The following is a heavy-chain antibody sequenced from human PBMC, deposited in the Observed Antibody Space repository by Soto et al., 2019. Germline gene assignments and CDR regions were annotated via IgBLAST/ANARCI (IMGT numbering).Heavy chain of an antibody. V-gene: IGHV3-23*01. CDR1: RFIFDNYA. D-gene: IGHD3-10*01. Sequence: EMQLLESGGGLVQPGGSLRLSCVASRFIFDNYAMSWVRQAPGKGLEWVSAISANGGSTYYADSVRGRFTISRDNSMNSLYLQMNSLRVEDTAVYYCAKDEVVRGGGFDSWGQGTLVTVSS. CDR3: AKDEVVRGGGFDS. CDR2: ISANGGST. J-gene: IGHJ4*02.